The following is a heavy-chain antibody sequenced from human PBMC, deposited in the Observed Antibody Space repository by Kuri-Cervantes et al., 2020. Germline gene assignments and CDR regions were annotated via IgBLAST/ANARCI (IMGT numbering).Heavy chain of an antibody. CDR3: ARVMSVAPAAEFDF. Sequence: GESLKISCAASGFIFTNYWMHWVRQVPGKGLMWVSRINGDGSSSIYADSVKGRFTISRDNSKDTLFLQLNSLRAEDTAVYSCARVMSVAPAAEFDFWGQGTLVTVSS. CDR1: GFIFTNYW. D-gene: IGHD2-2*01. CDR2: INGDGSSS. V-gene: IGHV3-74*01. J-gene: IGHJ4*02.